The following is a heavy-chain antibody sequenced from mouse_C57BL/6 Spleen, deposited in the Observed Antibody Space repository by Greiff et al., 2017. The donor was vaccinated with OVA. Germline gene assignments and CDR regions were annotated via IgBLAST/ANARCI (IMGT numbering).Heavy chain of an antibody. D-gene: IGHD1-1*01. CDR2: IHPSDSYT. J-gene: IGHJ4*01. CDR1: GYTFTSYW. V-gene: IGHV1-50*01. Sequence: VQLQQPGAELVKPGASVKLSCKASGYTFTSYWMQWVKQRPGQGLEWIGQIHPSDSYTNYHQKFKCKATLTVDTSSSRAYMQLSSLTSEDSAVYYCARNYGSSLYAMDYWGQGTSVTVSS. CDR3: ARNYGSSLYAMDY.